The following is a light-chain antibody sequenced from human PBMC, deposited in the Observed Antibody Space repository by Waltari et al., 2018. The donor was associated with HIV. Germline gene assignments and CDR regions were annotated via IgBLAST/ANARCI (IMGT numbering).Light chain of an antibody. CDR2: DVF. Sequence: QSALTQPPSVSGSAGQAVVISCSGSNNDIGRYDYVSWSQKFPGKPPKLILFDVFKRPSGLSPRFAGSRAGTTASLNMSRLHIDDEADYFCSSYSSTSTLYVFGTGTRVTVL. J-gene: IGLJ1*01. V-gene: IGLV2-14*03. CDR1: NNDIGRYDY. CDR3: SSYSSTSTLYV.